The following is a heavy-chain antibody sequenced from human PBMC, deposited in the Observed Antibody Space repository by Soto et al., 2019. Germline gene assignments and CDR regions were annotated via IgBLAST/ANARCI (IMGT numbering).Heavy chain of an antibody. CDR2: INPNSGDT. Sequence: ASVKVSCKASGYIFTGYHIHWVRQAPGRGLEWMGWINPNSGDTEYAQNFQGRVTMTRDTSFNLVYMEMSGLMSDDTAVYYCARNFRVKFWFDYWGQGTLVTVS. J-gene: IGHJ4*02. V-gene: IGHV1-2*02. D-gene: IGHD3-3*01. CDR1: GYIFTGYH. CDR3: ARNFRVKFWFDY.